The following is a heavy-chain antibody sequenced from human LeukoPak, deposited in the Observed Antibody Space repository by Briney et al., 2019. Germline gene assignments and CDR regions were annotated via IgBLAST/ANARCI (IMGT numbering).Heavy chain of an antibody. V-gene: IGHV1-2*02. Sequence: AASVKVSCKASGYTFTGYCIHWVRQAPGQGLECMGWIDPTSGGASYAPNFQGRVTMTRDTSITTAYMELSGLRSDDTAVYYCARDVSGTYDYWGQGTLVTVSS. CDR1: GYTFTGYC. CDR2: IDPTSGGA. CDR3: ARDVSGTYDY. J-gene: IGHJ4*02. D-gene: IGHD1-26*01.